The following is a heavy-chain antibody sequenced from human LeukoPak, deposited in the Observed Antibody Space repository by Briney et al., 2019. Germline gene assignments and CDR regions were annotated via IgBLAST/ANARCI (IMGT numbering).Heavy chain of an antibody. Sequence: SETLSLTCAVYGGSFSGYYWSWIRQPPGKGLEWIGEINHSGSTNYNPSLKSRVTISVDTSKNQFSLKLSSVTAADTAVYYCARWPYIVVVPAAAFYYYYGMDVWGQGTTVTVSS. D-gene: IGHD2-2*01. CDR2: INHSGST. CDR1: GGSFSGYY. CDR3: ARWPYIVVVPAAAFYYYYGMDV. V-gene: IGHV4-34*01. J-gene: IGHJ6*02.